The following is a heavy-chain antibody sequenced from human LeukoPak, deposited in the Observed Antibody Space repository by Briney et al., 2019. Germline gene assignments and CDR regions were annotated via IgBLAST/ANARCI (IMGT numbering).Heavy chain of an antibody. J-gene: IGHJ6*02. CDR2: IIPILGIA. CDR1: GYTFTDNH. D-gene: IGHD5-18*01. V-gene: IGHV1-69*04. Sequence: GASVKVSCKASGYTFTDNHMYWIRQAPGQGLEWMGRIIPILGIANYAQKFQGRVTITADKSTSTAYMELSSLRSEDTAVYYCAREGYSYGTAYYYGMDVWGQGTTVTVSS. CDR3: AREGYSYGTAYYYGMDV.